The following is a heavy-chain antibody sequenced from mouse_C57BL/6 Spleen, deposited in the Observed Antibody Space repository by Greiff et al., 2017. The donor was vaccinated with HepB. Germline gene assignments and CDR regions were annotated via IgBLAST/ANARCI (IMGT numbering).Heavy chain of an antibody. CDR1: GYTFTSYW. CDR2: IYPGSGST. D-gene: IGHD1-1*01. J-gene: IGHJ2*01. Sequence: QVQLQQPGAELVKPGASVKMSCKASGYTFTSYWITWVKQRPGQGLEWIGDIYPGSGSTNYNEKFKSKATLTVDTSSSTAYMQLSSLTSEDSAVYYCARFIDSDYYGSSYGPYFDYWGQGTTLTVSS. V-gene: IGHV1-55*01. CDR3: ARFIDSDYYGSSYGPYFDY.